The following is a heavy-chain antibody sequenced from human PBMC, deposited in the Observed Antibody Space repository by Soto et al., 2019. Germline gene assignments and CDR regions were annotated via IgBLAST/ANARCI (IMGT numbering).Heavy chain of an antibody. CDR1: GDTFISYG. J-gene: IGHJ4*02. D-gene: IGHD3-16*02. Sequence: ASVQGSCKAAGDTFISYGITCVRHAPGQGLEWMGWISGYNGDTNYAQNFQGRVTMTTDTSTSTAYMELRSLRSDDTAVYYCACESTVIALDPLDYWGQGTLVTVSS. CDR2: ISGYNGDT. V-gene: IGHV1-18*04. CDR3: ACESTVIALDPLDY.